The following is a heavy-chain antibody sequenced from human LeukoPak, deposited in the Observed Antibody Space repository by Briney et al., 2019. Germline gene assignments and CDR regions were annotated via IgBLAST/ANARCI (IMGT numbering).Heavy chain of an antibody. CDR2: ISSSSSYI. V-gene: IGHV3-21*01. CDR3: ASNMVRGLTSYYYYYMDV. J-gene: IGHJ6*03. D-gene: IGHD3-10*01. CDR1: GFTFSSYS. Sequence: KAGGSLRLSCAASGFTFSSYSMNWVRQAPGKGLEWVSSISSSSSYIYYADSVKGRFTISRDNAKNSLYLQMNSLRAEDTAVYYCASNMVRGLTSYYYYYMDVWGKGTTVTISS.